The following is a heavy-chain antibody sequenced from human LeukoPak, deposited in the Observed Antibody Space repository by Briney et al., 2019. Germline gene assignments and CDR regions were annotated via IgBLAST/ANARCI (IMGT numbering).Heavy chain of an antibody. J-gene: IGHJ6*03. CDR2: INHSGST. CDR1: GGSFSGYY. CDR3: AREFRAAAGTGYYYYYMDV. Sequence: SETLSLTCAVYGGSFSGYYWSWIRQPPGKGLEWIGEINHSGSTNYNPSLKGRVTISVDTSKNQFSLKLSSVTAADTAVYYCAREFRAAAGTGYYYYYMDVWGKGTTVTVSS. D-gene: IGHD6-13*01. V-gene: IGHV4-34*01.